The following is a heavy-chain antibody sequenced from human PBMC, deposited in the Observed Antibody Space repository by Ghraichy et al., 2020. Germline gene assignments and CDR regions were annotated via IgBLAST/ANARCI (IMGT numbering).Heavy chain of an antibody. V-gene: IGHV3-7*03. D-gene: IGHD5-18*01. CDR3: ARLYSYGVYYFDY. CDR1: GFTFSSYW. J-gene: IGHJ4*02. CDR2: IKQDGSEK. Sequence: GESLNISCAASGFTFSSYWMSWVRQAPGKGLEWVANIKQDGSEKYYVDSVKGRFTISRDNAKNSLYLQMNSLRAEDTAVYYCARLYSYGVYYFDYWGQGTLVTVSS.